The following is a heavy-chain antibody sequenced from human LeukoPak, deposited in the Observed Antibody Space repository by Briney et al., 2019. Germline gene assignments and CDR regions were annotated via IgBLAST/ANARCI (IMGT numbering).Heavy chain of an antibody. CDR1: GFTFTTYW. CDR2: IKGDEMTT. Sequence: PGGSLRLSCAASGFTFTTYWMHWVRQAPGKGLEWVSRIKGDEMTTNYADSVEGRFTISRDNAKNTVYLEINSLRAEDTAVYYCANFRTVGVKPFEYWGQGTLVTVSS. D-gene: IGHD1-26*01. J-gene: IGHJ4*02. V-gene: IGHV3-74*01. CDR3: ANFRTVGVKPFEY.